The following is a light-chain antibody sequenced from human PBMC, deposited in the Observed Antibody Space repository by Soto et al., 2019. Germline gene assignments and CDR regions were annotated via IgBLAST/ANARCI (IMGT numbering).Light chain of an antibody. J-gene: IGLJ1*01. CDR1: TSNIESHS. CDR3: ATWDDSRKGV. V-gene: IGLV1-44*01. CDR2: TNN. Sequence: QSVLTQPPSASGTPGQRIIISCSGSTSNIESHSVNWFQQVPGTAPRLLIITNNQRPSGVPDRFSGSKSGASASLAIGGLQSEDEATYYCATWDDSRKGVFGTGTKLTVL.